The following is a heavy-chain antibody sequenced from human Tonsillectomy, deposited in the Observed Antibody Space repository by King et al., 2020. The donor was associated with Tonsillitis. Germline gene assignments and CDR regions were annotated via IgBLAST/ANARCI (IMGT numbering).Heavy chain of an antibody. Sequence: VQLVESGGGLVQPGGSLRLSCAASGFTFSNYAMNWVRQAPGKGLEWVSSSSESGDTTDYADSVRGRFTISRANSRNTLYLQMNSLRAEDTAVYYCAKQYLDANWGQGTLVTVSS. CDR1: GFTFSNYA. CDR3: AKQYLDAN. J-gene: IGHJ4*02. D-gene: IGHD1-1*01. V-gene: IGHV3-23*04. CDR2: SSESGDTT.